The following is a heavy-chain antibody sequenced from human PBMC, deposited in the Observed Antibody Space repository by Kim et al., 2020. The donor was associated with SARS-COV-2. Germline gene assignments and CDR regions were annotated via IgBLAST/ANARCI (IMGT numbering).Heavy chain of an antibody. CDR2: INPNSGGT. CDR1: GYTFTGYY. D-gene: IGHD6-19*01. Sequence: ASVKVSCKASGYTFTGYYMHWVRQAPGQGLEWMGWINPNSGGTNYAQKFQGWVTMTRDTSISTAYMELSRLRSDDTAVYYCARRGSGWADAFDIWGQGTMVTVSS. CDR3: ARRGSGWADAFDI. V-gene: IGHV1-2*04. J-gene: IGHJ3*02.